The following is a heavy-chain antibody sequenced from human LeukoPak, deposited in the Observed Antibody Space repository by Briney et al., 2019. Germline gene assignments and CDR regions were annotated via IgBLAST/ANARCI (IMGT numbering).Heavy chain of an antibody. J-gene: IGHJ3*02. CDR3: ARVGYYDFWSGYSSEPGNAFDI. CDR1: GYTFTSNY. CDR2: INPSGDST. V-gene: IGHV1-46*01. D-gene: IGHD3-3*01. Sequence: GASVKVSCKASGYTFTSNYIHWVRQAPGQGLEWMGIINPSGDSTSYAQKFQDRVTMTGDTSTNTVYMELSSLRSEDTAVYYCARVGYYDFWSGYSSEPGNAFDIWGQGTMVTVSS.